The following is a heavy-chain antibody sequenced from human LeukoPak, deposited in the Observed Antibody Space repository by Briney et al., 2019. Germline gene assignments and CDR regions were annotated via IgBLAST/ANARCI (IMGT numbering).Heavy chain of an antibody. V-gene: IGHV3-73*01. D-gene: IGHD3-10*01. CDR1: GFTFSGSA. CDR2: IRTRFNNYAT. Sequence: PGGSLRLSCVVSGFTFSGSAMHWVRQASGKGLEWVGRIRTRFNNYATAYAASVKDRFTISRDDSKNTVYLEMNSLRTEDTAVYYCARDPSLYFGSHPGNYFDYWGQGTLVTVSS. CDR3: ARDPSLYFGSHPGNYFDY. J-gene: IGHJ4*02.